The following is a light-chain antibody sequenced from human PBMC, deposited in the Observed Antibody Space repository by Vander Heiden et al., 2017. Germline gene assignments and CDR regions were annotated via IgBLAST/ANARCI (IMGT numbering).Light chain of an antibody. V-gene: IGKV1-5*03. CDR2: KAS. Sequence: DIQIPHSPSPLSASVGDRVTIACRASQSISSWLAWYQQKPGKAPKLLIYKASSLESGVPSRVSGSGSGTEFTLTISSLQPDDFATYYCQQDNSYPYTFGQGTKLEIK. J-gene: IGKJ2*01. CDR1: QSISSW. CDR3: QQDNSYPYT.